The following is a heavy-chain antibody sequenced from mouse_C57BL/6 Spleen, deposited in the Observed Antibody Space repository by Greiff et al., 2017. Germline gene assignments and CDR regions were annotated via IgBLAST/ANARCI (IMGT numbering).Heavy chain of an antibody. CDR1: GFTFTDYY. J-gene: IGHJ2*01. CDR2: IRNKANGYTT. CDR3: ARYGYYGSSFYFGY. D-gene: IGHD1-1*01. Sequence: EVQGVESGGGLVQPGGSLSLSCAASGFTFTDYYMSWVRQPPGKALEWLGFIRNKANGYTTEYSASVKGRFTISRDNSQSILYLQMNALGAEDSATYYCARYGYYGSSFYFGYWGQGTTLTVSS. V-gene: IGHV7-3*01.